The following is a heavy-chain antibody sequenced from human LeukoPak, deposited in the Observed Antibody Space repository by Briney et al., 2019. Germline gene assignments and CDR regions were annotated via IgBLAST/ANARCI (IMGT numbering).Heavy chain of an antibody. V-gene: IGHV3-30*02. D-gene: IGHD3-16*01. Sequence: GGSLRLSCVASGFTFSSYGMHWVRQAPGKGLEWVAFIRFDGSNKFYADSVKGRFTISRDNSKNTLYLQMNSLRADDTALYYCANLGDYWGQGTLVTVSS. J-gene: IGHJ4*02. CDR3: ANLGDY. CDR2: IRFDGSNK. CDR1: GFTFSSYG.